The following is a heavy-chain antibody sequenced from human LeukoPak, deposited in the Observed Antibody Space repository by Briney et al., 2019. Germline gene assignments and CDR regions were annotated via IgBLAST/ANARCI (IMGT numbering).Heavy chain of an antibody. Sequence: ASVKVSCKASGYTFTSYGISWVRQAPGQGLEWIGWISAYNGNTNYAQKLQGRVTMTTDTSTSTAYVELRSLRSDDTAVYYCARVALYSSSWYLYYWGQGTLVTVSS. V-gene: IGHV1-18*01. CDR1: GYTFTSYG. CDR3: ARVALYSSSWYLYY. CDR2: ISAYNGNT. D-gene: IGHD6-13*01. J-gene: IGHJ4*02.